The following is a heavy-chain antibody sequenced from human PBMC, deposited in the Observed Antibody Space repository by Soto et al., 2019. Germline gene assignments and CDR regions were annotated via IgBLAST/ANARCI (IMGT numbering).Heavy chain of an antibody. CDR1: GGSISSSSYY. CDR2: IYYSGST. V-gene: IGHV4-39*01. J-gene: IGHJ4*02. CDR3: ATSQKGYNWNYFYH. Sequence: SETLSLTCTVSGGSISSSSYYWGWIRQPPGKGLEWLGSIYYSGSTYYNPSLKSRVSVSVDTSKNQFSLKVSGVSAADTAVYYCATSQKGYNWNYFYHWGQGALVTVSS. D-gene: IGHD1-20*01.